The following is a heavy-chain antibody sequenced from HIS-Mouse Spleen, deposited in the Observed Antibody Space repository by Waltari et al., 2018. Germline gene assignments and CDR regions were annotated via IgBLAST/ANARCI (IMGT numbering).Heavy chain of an antibody. J-gene: IGHJ2*01. D-gene: IGHD6-13*01. CDR3: AREIPYSSSWYDWYFDL. Sequence: QLQLQESGPGLVKPSETLSLTCTVSGGSISSSSSYWGWIRQPPGKGLEWIGSIYYSGSTYYNPSLKSRVTISVDTSKNQFYLKLSSVTAADTAVYYCAREIPYSSSWYDWYFDLWGRGTLVTVSS. CDR2: IYYSGST. CDR1: GGSISSSSSY. V-gene: IGHV4-39*07.